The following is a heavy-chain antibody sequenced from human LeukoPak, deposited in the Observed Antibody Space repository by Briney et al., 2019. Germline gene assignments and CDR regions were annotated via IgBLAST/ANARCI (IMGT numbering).Heavy chain of an antibody. J-gene: IGHJ6*03. D-gene: IGHD1-1*01. V-gene: IGHV3-13*01. Sequence: QPGGSLRLSCAASGFPYSSFDMHWVRQPTGQGLEWVSTIGTASDTYYPGSVEGRFTLSRDNAKNSLYLQMDSLTAGDTAVYYCARGPPRGKYYYMDVWGKGTTVTVSS. CDR1: GFPYSSFD. CDR2: IGTASDT. CDR3: ARGPPRGKYYYMDV.